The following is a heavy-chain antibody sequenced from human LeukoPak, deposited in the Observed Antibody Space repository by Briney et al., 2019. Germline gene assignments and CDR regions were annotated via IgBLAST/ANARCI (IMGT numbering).Heavy chain of an antibody. Sequence: GGSLRLSCAASGFTGSSKYMSWVRQAPGKGLEWVSIIYSGGSTYYADSVKGRFTISRDNSKNTLYLQMNSLRAEDTAVYYCAKDRSGIAVAAFDIWGQGTMVTVSS. CDR1: GFTGSSKY. CDR3: AKDRSGIAVAAFDI. J-gene: IGHJ3*02. D-gene: IGHD6-19*01. CDR2: IYSGGST. V-gene: IGHV3-66*01.